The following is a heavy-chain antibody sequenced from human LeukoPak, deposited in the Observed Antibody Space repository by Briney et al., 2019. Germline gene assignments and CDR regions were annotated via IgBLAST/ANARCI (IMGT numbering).Heavy chain of an antibody. CDR3: ARKATTGPTKAAFDI. Sequence: PSETLSLTCAVSGGSISSGGYSWGWIRQPPGKGLEWIGHIYYSGSIYYNPSLKSRVTMSVDTSKNQFSLKLSSVTAVDTAVYYCARKATTGPTKAAFDIWGQGTMVTVSS. J-gene: IGHJ3*02. CDR1: GGSISSGGYS. V-gene: IGHV4-28*05. CDR2: IYYSGSI. D-gene: IGHD4-17*01.